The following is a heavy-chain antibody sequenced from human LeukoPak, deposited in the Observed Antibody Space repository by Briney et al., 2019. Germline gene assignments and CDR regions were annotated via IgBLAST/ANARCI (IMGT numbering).Heavy chain of an antibody. V-gene: IGHV3-23*01. CDR3: ARKNGGQFFDY. CDR1: GFTFSSYG. Sequence: GSLRLSCAASGFTFSSYGMSWVRQAPGKGLEWVSAISGGGGSTNYADSVKGRFTISRDNSKNTLYLKMNSLRAEDTAVYYCARKNGGQFFDYWGQGTLVTVSS. CDR2: ISGGGGST. D-gene: IGHD3-16*01. J-gene: IGHJ4*02.